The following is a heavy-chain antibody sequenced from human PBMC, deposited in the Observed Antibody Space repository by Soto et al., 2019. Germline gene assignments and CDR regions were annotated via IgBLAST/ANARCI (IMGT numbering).Heavy chain of an antibody. D-gene: IGHD2-2*01. CDR3: ARVGPAAIENWFDP. V-gene: IGHV1-2*04. CDR1: GYTFTGYY. Sequence: ASVKVSCKASGYTFTGYYMHWVRQAPGQGLEWMGWINPNSGGTNYAQKFQGWVTMTRDTSISTAYMELSRLRSDDTVVYYCARVGPAAIENWFDPWGQGTLVTVSS. J-gene: IGHJ5*02. CDR2: INPNSGGT.